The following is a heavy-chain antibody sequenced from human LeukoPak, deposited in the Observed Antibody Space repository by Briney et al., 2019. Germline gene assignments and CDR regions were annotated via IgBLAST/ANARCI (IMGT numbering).Heavy chain of an antibody. V-gene: IGHV1-18*04. CDR3: ARVGAYYDFWSGYYSTPFDY. CDR2: ISAYNGNT. D-gene: IGHD3-3*01. Sequence: ASVKVSCKASGYTFTSYYMHWVRQAPGQGLEWMGWISAYNGNTNYAQKLQGRVTMTTDTSTSTAYMELRSLRSDDTAVYYCARVGAYYDFWSGYYSTPFDYWGQGTLVTVSS. J-gene: IGHJ4*02. CDR1: GYTFTSYY.